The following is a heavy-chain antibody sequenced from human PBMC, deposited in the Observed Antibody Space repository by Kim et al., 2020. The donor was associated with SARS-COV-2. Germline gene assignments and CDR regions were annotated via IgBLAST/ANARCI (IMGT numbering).Heavy chain of an antibody. CDR2: IYYSGST. Sequence: SETLSLTCTVSGGSVSSGSYYWSWIRQPPGKGLEWIGYIYYSGSTNYNPSLKSRVTISVDTSKNQFSLKLSSVTAADTAVYYCARAQEAFDIWGQGTMGTVCS. V-gene: IGHV4-61*01. J-gene: IGHJ3*02. CDR1: GGSVSSGSYY. CDR3: ARAQEAFDI.